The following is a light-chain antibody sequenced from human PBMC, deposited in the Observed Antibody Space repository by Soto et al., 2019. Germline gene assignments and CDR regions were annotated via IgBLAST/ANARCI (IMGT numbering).Light chain of an antibody. V-gene: IGKV3D-20*02. CDR1: QSVSSSY. J-gene: IGKJ3*01. CDR2: DAS. Sequence: EIVLTQSPGTLSLSPGERATLSCRASQSVSSSYLAWYQQKPGQAPRLLIYDASKRATGIPARFSGSGSGTNFSLTISSLEPEDFAVYYCQQRYNWPLTFGPGTKVDTK. CDR3: QQRYNWPLT.